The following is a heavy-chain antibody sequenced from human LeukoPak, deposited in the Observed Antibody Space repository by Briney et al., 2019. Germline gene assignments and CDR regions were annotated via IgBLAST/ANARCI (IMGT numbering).Heavy chain of an antibody. V-gene: IGHV4-39*07. CDR3: ARRVREYYGSGSYSH. Sequence: PSETLSLTCTVSGGSISNYYWGWIRQAPGKGLEWIGGIYYSGSTYYNPSLKSRVTLSVDTSKNQFSLKLSSVTAADTAVYYCARRVREYYGSGSYSHWGQGTLVTVSS. CDR1: GGSISNYY. CDR2: IYYSGST. D-gene: IGHD3-10*01. J-gene: IGHJ4*02.